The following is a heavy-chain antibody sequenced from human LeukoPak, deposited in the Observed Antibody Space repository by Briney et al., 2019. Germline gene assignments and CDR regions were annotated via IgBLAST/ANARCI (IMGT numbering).Heavy chain of an antibody. V-gene: IGHV3-23*01. D-gene: IGHD4-17*01. CDR3: AKDGGINGDFEGYFDY. CDR2: ISGSGGST. Sequence: GGSLRLSCAASGFTFSSYAMSWVRQAPGKGLEWVSAISGSGGSTYYADSVKGRFTISRDNSENTLYLQMNSLRAEDTAVYYCAKDGGINGDFEGYFDYWGQGTLVTVSS. CDR1: GFTFSSYA. J-gene: IGHJ4*02.